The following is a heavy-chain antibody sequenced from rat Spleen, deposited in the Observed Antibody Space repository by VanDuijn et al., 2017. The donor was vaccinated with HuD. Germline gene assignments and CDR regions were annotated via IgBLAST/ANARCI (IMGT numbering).Heavy chain of an antibody. CDR1: GFSLTSNG. J-gene: IGHJ2*01. CDR3: AREPTRGDYFDY. Sequence: QVQLKESGPGLVQPSQTLSLTCTVSGFSLTSNGVSWVRQPPGKGLEWIATISSGGHTYYNSPLKSRLSISRDTSKSQLFLKMNSLQTEDTATYYCAREPTRGDYFDYWGQGVMVTVSS. D-gene: IGHD1-11*01. CDR2: ISSGGHT. V-gene: IGHV2S12*01.